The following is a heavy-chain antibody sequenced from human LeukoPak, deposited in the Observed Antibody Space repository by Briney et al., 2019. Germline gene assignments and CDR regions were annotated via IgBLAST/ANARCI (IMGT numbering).Heavy chain of an antibody. CDR3: AKHLNYVWGSYRSPLDY. CDR2: IYSGGST. CDR1: GFTVSSNY. J-gene: IGHJ4*02. V-gene: IGHV3-66*04. Sequence: GGSLRLSCAASGFTVSSNYMSWVRQAPGKGLEWVSVIYSGGSTYYADSVKGRFTISRDNSKNTLYLQMNSLRAEDTAVYYCAKHLNYVWGSYRSPLDYWGQGTLVTVSS. D-gene: IGHD3-16*02.